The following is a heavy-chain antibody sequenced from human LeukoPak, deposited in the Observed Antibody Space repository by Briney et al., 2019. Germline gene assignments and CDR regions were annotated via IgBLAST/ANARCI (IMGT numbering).Heavy chain of an antibody. J-gene: IGHJ4*02. CDR3: ARGSIRVVP. Sequence: SETLSLTCAVYGGSFSGYYWSWIRQPPGKGLEWIGEINHSGSTSYNPSLKSRVTISVDTSKNQFSLKLSSVTAADTAVYYCARGSIRVVPWGQGTLVTVSS. CDR2: INHSGST. V-gene: IGHV4-34*01. CDR1: GGSFSGYY. D-gene: IGHD3-10*01.